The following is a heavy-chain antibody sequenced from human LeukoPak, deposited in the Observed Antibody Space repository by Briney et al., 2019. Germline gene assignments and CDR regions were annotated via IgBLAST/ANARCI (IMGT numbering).Heavy chain of an antibody. CDR3: ASEGFRGRSSSSDDY. D-gene: IGHD6-6*01. CDR2: IIPIFGTA. Sequence: GASVKVSCKASGGTFSSYAISWVRQAPGQGLERMGGIIPIFGTANYAQKFQGRVTITADESTSTAYMELSSLRSEDTAVYYCASEGFRGRSSSSDDYWGQGTLVTVSS. V-gene: IGHV1-69*13. J-gene: IGHJ4*02. CDR1: GGTFSSYA.